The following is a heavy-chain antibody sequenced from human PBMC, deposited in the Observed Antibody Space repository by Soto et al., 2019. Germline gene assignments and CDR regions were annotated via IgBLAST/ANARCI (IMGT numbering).Heavy chain of an antibody. D-gene: IGHD4-17*01. J-gene: IGHJ5*02. CDR2: IYTTRSP. CDR1: GDSVSKYY. Sequence: QVQLQESGPGLVKPSETLSLTCPVSGDSVSKYYWNWIRQPAGKGLEWIGRIYTTRSPNYNPSLKSRVTMSVDTSKNQFSLKLNLSSVTAADTAVYYCARSPAYGDYANLDTWGQGTLVTVSS. CDR3: ARSPAYGDYANLDT. V-gene: IGHV4-4*07.